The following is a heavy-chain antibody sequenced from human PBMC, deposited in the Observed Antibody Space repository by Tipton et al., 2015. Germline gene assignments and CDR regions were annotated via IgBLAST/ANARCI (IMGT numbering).Heavy chain of an antibody. CDR2: TYYRSKWYS. D-gene: IGHD3-22*01. Sequence: PGLVKPSQTLSLTCAISGDSVSSNSAAWNWIRQSPSRGLEWLGNTYYRSKWYSDYAASVKSRITINSDTSKNQFSLQLNSVTPEDTAVYYCARASIIQGYYHDSSRYYLFNSWGQGTLVTVSS. CDR3: ARASIIQGYYHDSSRYYLFNS. J-gene: IGHJ1*01. CDR1: GDSVSSNSAA. V-gene: IGHV6-1*01.